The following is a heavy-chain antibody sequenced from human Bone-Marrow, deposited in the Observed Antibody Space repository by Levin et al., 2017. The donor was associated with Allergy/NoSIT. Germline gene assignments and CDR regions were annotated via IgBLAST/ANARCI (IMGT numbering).Heavy chain of an antibody. CDR3: ARGYDFWSASNWFDP. V-gene: IGHV1-3*01. CDR2: INAGNGNT. D-gene: IGHD3-3*01. Sequence: ASVKVSCKASGYTFTSYAMHWVRQAPGQRLEWMGWINAGNGNTKYSQKFQGRVTITRDTSASTAYMELSSLRSEDTAVYYCARGYDFWSASNWFDPWGQGTLVTVSS. CDR1: GYTFTSYA. J-gene: IGHJ5*02.